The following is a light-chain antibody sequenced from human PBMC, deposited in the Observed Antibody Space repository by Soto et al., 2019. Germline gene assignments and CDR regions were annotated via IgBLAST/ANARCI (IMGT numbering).Light chain of an antibody. CDR2: YAS. Sequence: EMVMTQSPATLSVSPGERVTLSCRASESVHRNLAWYQQKPGQGPSLLIYYASTRATGVPDRFTGSGSGTEFTLTISSLQSEDFGVYLCQHYSNWPPTFGPGTKVEI. CDR3: QHYSNWPPT. J-gene: IGKJ3*01. V-gene: IGKV3-15*01. CDR1: ESVHRN.